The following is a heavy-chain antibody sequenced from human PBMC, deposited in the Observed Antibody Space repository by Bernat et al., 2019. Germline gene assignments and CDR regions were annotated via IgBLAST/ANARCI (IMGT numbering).Heavy chain of an antibody. CDR1: GFTFSSYA. Sequence: QVQLVESGGGVVQPGRSLRLSCAASGFTFSSYAMHWVRQAPGKGLEWVAVISYDGSNKYYADSVKGRFTISRDNSKNTLYLQMNSLRAEDTAGYYCARRKGIDIWGQGTMVTVSS. V-gene: IGHV3-30*01. D-gene: IGHD1-14*01. CDR2: ISYDGSNK. J-gene: IGHJ3*02. CDR3: ARRKGIDI.